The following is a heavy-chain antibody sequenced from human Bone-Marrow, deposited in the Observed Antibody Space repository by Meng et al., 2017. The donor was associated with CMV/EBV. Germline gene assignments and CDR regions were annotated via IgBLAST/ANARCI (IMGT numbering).Heavy chain of an antibody. V-gene: IGHV1-69*05. CDR1: GGTFSSYT. D-gene: IGHD1-26*01. J-gene: IGHJ4*02. Sequence: SVKVSCKASGGTFSSYTISWVRQAPGQGLEWMGGIIPIFGTANYAQKFQGRVTITTDESTSTAYMELSSLRSEDTAVYYCARAKVGATPFDYWGQGTLVTVSS. CDR3: ARAKVGATPFDY. CDR2: IIPIFGTA.